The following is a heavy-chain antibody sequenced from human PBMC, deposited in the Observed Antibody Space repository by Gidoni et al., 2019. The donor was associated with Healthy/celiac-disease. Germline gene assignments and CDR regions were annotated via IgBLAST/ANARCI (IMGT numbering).Heavy chain of an antibody. J-gene: IGHJ4*02. V-gene: IGHV3-7*03. CDR3: ARTALITIFGVLWGDYFDY. D-gene: IGHD3-3*01. CDR1: GFTFSSYW. CDR2: IKQDGSEK. Sequence: EVQLVESGGGLVQPGGSLRLSCAASGFTFSSYWMSWVRQAPGKGLEWVANIKQDGSEKYYVDSVKGRFTISRDNAKNSLYLQMNSLRAEDTAVYYCARTALITIFGVLWGDYFDYWGQGTLVTVSS.